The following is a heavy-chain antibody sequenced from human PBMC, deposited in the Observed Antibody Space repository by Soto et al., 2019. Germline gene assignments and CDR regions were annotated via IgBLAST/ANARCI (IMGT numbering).Heavy chain of an antibody. D-gene: IGHD2-21*02. V-gene: IGHV1-3*01. CDR1: GYTFTSYA. Sequence: ASVKVSCKASGYTFTSYAMHWVRQAPGQRLEWMGWINAGNGNTKYSQNFLGRVTMTRDTSTSTLYMELTSLTSDDTAVYYCARGGHVVVVTAAFDYWGQGTLVTVSS. J-gene: IGHJ4*02. CDR3: ARGGHVVVVTAAFDY. CDR2: INAGNGNT.